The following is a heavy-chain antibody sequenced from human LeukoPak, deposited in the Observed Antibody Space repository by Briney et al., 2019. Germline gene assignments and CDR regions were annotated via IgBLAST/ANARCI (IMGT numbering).Heavy chain of an antibody. V-gene: IGHV3-74*01. J-gene: IGHJ4*02. Sequence: GGSMRLSCAASGFTFSTYWIHWVRQAPGKGLVWVSHINGDGSSTSYADSVKGRFAISRNNAKNTLYLQMNSLRAEDTAVYYCARTMTGAFFDYWGQGALVTVSS. CDR3: ARTMTGAFFDY. CDR1: GFTFSTYW. CDR2: INGDGSST. D-gene: IGHD3-9*01.